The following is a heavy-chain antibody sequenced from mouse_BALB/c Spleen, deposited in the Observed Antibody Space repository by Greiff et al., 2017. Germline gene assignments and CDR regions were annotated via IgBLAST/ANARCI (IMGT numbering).Heavy chain of an antibody. CDR1: GYTFSSYW. CDR3: AASYGSKGNWYFDV. V-gene: IGHV1-9*01. J-gene: IGHJ1*01. Sequence: VKLQESGAELMKPGASVKISCKATGYTFSSYWIEWVKQRPGHGLEWIGEILPGSGSTNYNEKFKGKATFTADTSSNTAYMQLSSLTSEDSAVYYCAASYGSKGNWYFDVWGAGTTVTVSS. D-gene: IGHD1-1*01. CDR2: ILPGSGST.